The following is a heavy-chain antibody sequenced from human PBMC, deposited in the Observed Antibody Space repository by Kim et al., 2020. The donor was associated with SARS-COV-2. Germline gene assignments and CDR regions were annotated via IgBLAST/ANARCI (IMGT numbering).Heavy chain of an antibody. CDR3: ARHHRDPHIVVVTAIPTPLDWFDP. CDR2: IYYSGST. J-gene: IGHJ5*02. CDR1: GGSISSSSYY. V-gene: IGHV4-39*01. D-gene: IGHD2-21*02. Sequence: SETLSLTCTVSGGSISSSSYYWGWIRQPPGKGLEWIGSIYYSGSTYYNPSLKSRVTISVDTSKNQFSLKLSSVTAADTAVYYCARHHRDPHIVVVTAIPTPLDWFDPWGQGTLVTVSS.